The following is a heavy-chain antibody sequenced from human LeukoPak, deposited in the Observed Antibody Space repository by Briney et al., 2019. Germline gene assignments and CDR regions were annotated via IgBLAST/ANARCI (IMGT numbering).Heavy chain of an antibody. CDR1: GFTFSSYA. V-gene: IGHV3-23*01. J-gene: IGHJ4*02. D-gene: IGHD3-10*01. Sequence: GGSLRLSCAASGFTFSSYAMSWVRQAPGKGLEWVSAISGSGGSTYYADSVKGRFTISRDNSKNTLYLQMNSLRAEDTAVYYCAKDEGGSFAWYGSGSHSLGGGNDYWGQGTLVPVSS. CDR2: ISGSGGST. CDR3: AKDEGGSFAWYGSGSHSLGGGNDY.